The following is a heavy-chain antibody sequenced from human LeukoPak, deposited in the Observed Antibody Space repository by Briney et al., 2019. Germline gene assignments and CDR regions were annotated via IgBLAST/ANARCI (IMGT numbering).Heavy chain of an antibody. J-gene: IGHJ4*02. V-gene: IGHV1-8*01. Sequence: ASVKVSCKASGYTFTTYDIIWVRQATGQGLEWMGWMNPNSGNTGYALKFQGRVTMTRDTSISTAYMELSSLRSEDTAVYFCARETTIPPYYFDYWGLGTPVIVSS. CDR1: GYTFTTYD. CDR3: ARETTIPPYYFDY. D-gene: IGHD3-9*01. CDR2: MNPNSGNT.